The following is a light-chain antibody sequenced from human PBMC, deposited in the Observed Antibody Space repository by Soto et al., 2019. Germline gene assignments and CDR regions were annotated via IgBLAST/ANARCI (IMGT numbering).Light chain of an antibody. Sequence: DIQMPQSPSSLAASVGDRVTITCRASQSISSYLNWYQQKPGKAPKLLSYAASSLQSGVPSRFSGSGSGTDFTLTISSLVPEDFEVYYCQQRSNSPWTFGQGTKVDIK. V-gene: IGKV1-39*01. CDR1: QSISSY. CDR2: AAS. CDR3: QQRSNSPWT. J-gene: IGKJ1*01.